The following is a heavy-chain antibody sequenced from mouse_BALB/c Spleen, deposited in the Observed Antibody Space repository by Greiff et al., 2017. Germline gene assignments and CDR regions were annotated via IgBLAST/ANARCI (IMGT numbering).Heavy chain of an antibody. J-gene: IGHJ2*01. V-gene: IGHV1S137*01. D-gene: IGHD1-1*01. CDR3: ARSGTTDSFFDY. CDR2: ISTYYGDA. CDR1: GYTFTDYA. Sequence: VKLQESGAELVRPGVSVKISCKGSGYTFTDYAMHWVKQSHAKSLEWIGVISTYYGDASYNQKFKGKATMTVDKSSSTAYMELARLTSEDSAIYYCARSGTTDSFFDYWGQGTTLTVSS.